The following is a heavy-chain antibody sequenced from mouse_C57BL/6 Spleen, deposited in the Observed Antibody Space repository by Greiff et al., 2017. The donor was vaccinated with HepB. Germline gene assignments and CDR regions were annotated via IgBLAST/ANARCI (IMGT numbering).Heavy chain of an antibody. CDR1: GFTFSDYG. CDR2: ISSGSSTI. CDR3: ARDGRGYWYYDG. J-gene: IGHJ1*03. D-gene: IGHD1-2*01. Sequence: EVQLVESGGGLVKPGASLKLSCAASGFTFSDYGMHWVRQAPEKGLEWVAYISSGSSTIYYADTVKGRVTITRDNAKSTPYLQMTSLRSEDTAMYYCARDGRGYWYYDGWGTGTTVAVSS. V-gene: IGHV5-17*01.